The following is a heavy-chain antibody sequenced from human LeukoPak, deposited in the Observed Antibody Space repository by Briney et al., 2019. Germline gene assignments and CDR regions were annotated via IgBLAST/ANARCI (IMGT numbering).Heavy chain of an antibody. V-gene: IGHV4-4*07. J-gene: IGHJ4*02. Sequence: SETLSLTCTVSGGSISSYYWSWLRQPAGKGLEWIGRIYTSGSTNYNPSLKSRVTMSVDTSKNQFSLKLSSVTAADTAVYYCARDGSSWPPNNYFDYWGRGTLVTVSS. CDR3: ARDGSSWPPNNYFDY. D-gene: IGHD6-13*01. CDR2: IYTSGST. CDR1: GGSISSYY.